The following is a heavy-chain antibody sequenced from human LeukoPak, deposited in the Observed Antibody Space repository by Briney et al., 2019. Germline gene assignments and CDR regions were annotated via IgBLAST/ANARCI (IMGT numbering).Heavy chain of an antibody. V-gene: IGHV3-48*04. CDR3: ASELIAVAGKDY. CDR2: ISSSGSTI. Sequence: PGGSLRLSCAASGFTFSSYSMNWVRQAPGKGQEWVSYISSSGSTIYYADSVKGRFTISRDNAKNSLYLQMNSLRAEDTAVYYCASELIAVAGKDYWGQGTLVTVSS. J-gene: IGHJ4*02. CDR1: GFTFSSYS. D-gene: IGHD6-19*01.